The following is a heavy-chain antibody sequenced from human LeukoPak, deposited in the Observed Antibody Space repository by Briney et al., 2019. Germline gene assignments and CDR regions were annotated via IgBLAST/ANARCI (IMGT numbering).Heavy chain of an antibody. J-gene: IGHJ4*02. CDR1: GYTFTSYG. V-gene: IGHV1-18*01. CDR2: ISAYNGNT. D-gene: IGHD3-22*01. Sequence: ASVKVSCKASGYTFTSYGISWVRQAPGQGLEWMGWISAYNGNTNYAQKLQGRVTMTTDTSTSTAYMELRSLRSDDTAVYYCARKKAYDSSGYYYNYWGQGTLVTVSS. CDR3: ARKKAYDSSGYYYNY.